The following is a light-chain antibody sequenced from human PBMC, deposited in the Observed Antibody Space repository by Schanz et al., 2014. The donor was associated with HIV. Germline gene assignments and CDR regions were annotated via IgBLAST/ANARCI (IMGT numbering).Light chain of an antibody. CDR1: TSNIGAGYD. Sequence: QSVLTQPPSVSGAPGQRVSISCTGNTSNIGAGYDVHWYLQLPGSAPKLLIYGNNNRPSGVPDRFSGSKSGTSASLAITGLQAEDEAYYYCASYAGSNNLVFGGGTKLTVL. CDR3: ASYAGSNNLV. J-gene: IGLJ2*01. CDR2: GNN. V-gene: IGLV1-40*01.